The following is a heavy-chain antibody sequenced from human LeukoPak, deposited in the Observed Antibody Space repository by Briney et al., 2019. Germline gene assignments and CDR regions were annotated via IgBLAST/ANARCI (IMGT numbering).Heavy chain of an antibody. V-gene: IGHV3-21*04. CDR1: GFTFSSYS. J-gene: IGHJ4*02. CDR2: ISSSSSYI. Sequence: GGSLRLSCAASGFTFSSYSMNWVRQAPGKGLEWVSSISSSSSYIYYADSVKGRFTISRDNSKNTLYLQMNSLRAEDTAVYYCAKDPRGAVDYWGQGTLVTVSS. CDR3: AKDPRGAVDY.